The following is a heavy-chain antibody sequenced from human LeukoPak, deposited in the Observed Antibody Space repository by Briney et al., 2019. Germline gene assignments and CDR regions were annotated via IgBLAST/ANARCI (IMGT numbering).Heavy chain of an antibody. CDR1: GFTLSSYT. J-gene: IGHJ3*02. Sequence: GGSLRLSCAASGFTLSSYTMNWVRQAPGKGLEWVSSISSSSTYLDYADSLKGRFTISRDNAKNSLYLQMNSLRAEDTAVYYCARRSYCGGDCYGSDAFDIWGQGTMVTVSS. CDR3: ARRSYCGGDCYGSDAFDI. V-gene: IGHV3-21*01. CDR2: ISSSSTYL. D-gene: IGHD2-21*02.